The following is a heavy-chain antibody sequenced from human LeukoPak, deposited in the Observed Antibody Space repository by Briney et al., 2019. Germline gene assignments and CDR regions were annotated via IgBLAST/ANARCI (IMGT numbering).Heavy chain of an antibody. CDR2: IYYSGST. CDR1: GGSISSGDYY. J-gene: IGHJ4*02. V-gene: IGHV4-30-4*08. Sequence: SETLSLTCTVSGGSISSGDYYWRWIRQPPGKGLEWIGYIYYSGSTYYNPSLKSRVTISVDTSKNQFSLKLSSVTAADTAVYYCATRYSSSWYYFDYWGQGTQVTVSS. CDR3: ATRYSSSWYYFDY. D-gene: IGHD6-13*01.